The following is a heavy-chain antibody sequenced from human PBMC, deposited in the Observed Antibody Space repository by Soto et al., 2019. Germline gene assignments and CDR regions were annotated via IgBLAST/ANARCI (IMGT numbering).Heavy chain of an antibody. CDR3: ASGLDYGDYGNLFDP. V-gene: IGHV4-31*03. Sequence: QVQLQESGPGLVKPSQTLSLTCTVSGGSISRGGYYWSWIRQHPVKGLEWIGYLYYSGSTYYNPSFKGRVTVSVDTAKIQFTLKLSYVTAADTAVYYCASGLDYGDYGNLFDPCGQGTLVTVS. CDR1: GGSISRGGYY. CDR2: LYYSGST. J-gene: IGHJ5*02. D-gene: IGHD4-17*01.